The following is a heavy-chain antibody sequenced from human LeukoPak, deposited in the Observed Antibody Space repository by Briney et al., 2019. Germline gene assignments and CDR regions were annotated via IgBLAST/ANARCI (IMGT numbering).Heavy chain of an antibody. V-gene: IGHV3-48*02. D-gene: IGHD6-13*01. CDR2: ISSSSSTI. Sequence: GGPLRLSCAASGFTFSSYSMNWVRQAPGKELEWVSYISSSSSTIYYADSVKGRFTISRDNAKNSLYLQMNSPRDEDTAVYYCARGGSSWYRGENWFDPWGQGTLVTVSS. CDR3: ARGGSSWYRGENWFDP. J-gene: IGHJ5*02. CDR1: GFTFSSYS.